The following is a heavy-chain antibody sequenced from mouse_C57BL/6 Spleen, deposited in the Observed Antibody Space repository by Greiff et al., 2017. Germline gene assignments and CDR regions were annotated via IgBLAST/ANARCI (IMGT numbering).Heavy chain of an antibody. Sequence: VQLQQSGPVLVKPGASVKMSCKASGYTFTDYYMNWVKQSHGKSLEWIGVINPYNGGTSYNQKFKGKATLTVDKSSSTAYMELNSLTSEDSAVYYCASPLYGSSHYWYFDVWGTGTTVTVSS. CDR1: GYTFTDYY. D-gene: IGHD1-1*01. J-gene: IGHJ1*03. CDR3: ASPLYGSSHYWYFDV. V-gene: IGHV1-19*01. CDR2: INPYNGGT.